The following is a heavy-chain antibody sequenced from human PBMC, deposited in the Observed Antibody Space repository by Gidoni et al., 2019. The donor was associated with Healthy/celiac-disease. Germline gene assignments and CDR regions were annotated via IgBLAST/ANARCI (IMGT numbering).Heavy chain of an antibody. D-gene: IGHD4-17*01. V-gene: IGHV3-21*01. CDR2: ISSSSSYI. J-gene: IGHJ6*02. CDR3: ARDLWVGLRWYYGMDV. Sequence: EVQLVESGGGLVKPGGSLRLSCAASGFTFSSYSMNWVRQAPGKGLEWVSSISSSSSYIYYADSVKGRFTISRDNAKNSLYLQMNSLRAEDTAVYYCARDLWVGLRWYYGMDVWGQGTTVTVSS. CDR1: GFTFSSYS.